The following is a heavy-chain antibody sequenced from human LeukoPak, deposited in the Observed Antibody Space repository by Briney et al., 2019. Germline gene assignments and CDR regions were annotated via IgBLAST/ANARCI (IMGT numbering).Heavy chain of an antibody. CDR1: GGSIGSYY. Sequence: NPSETLSLTCTVSGGSIGSYYWSWIRQPPGKGLEWIGYIYYSGSTNYNPSLKSRVTISVDTSKNQFSLKLSSVTSADTAVYYCARDYYYYYMDVWGKGTTVTVSS. J-gene: IGHJ6*03. V-gene: IGHV4-59*01. CDR2: IYYSGST. CDR3: ARDYYYYYMDV.